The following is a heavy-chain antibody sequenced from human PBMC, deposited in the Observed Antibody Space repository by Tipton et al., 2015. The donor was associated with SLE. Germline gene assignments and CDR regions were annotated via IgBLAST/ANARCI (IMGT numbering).Heavy chain of an antibody. V-gene: IGHV4-31*03. D-gene: IGHD6-6*01. CDR2: IYYTGTT. J-gene: IGHJ6*03. Sequence: LLLSFPFSPYSISSGASYWSWIRQHPGKGLEWVGYIYYTGTTYYNPSLKSRATISVDMSKNQFSLSLSSVTAADTAVYYCARASSIAARYFYYYMDVWGKGTAVTVSS. CDR1: PYSISSGASY. CDR3: ARASSIAARYFYYYMDV.